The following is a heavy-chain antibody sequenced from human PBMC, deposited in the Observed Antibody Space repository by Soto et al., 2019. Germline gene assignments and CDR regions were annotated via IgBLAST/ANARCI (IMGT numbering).Heavy chain of an antibody. J-gene: IGHJ4*02. V-gene: IGHV1-2*04. CDR1: GYTFTGYY. CDR3: ARGPLYCSGGSCYYDFDY. CDR2: INPNSGGT. Sequence: GASVKVSGKASGYTFTGYYMHWVRQAPGQGLEWMGWINPNSGGTNYAQKFQGWVTVTRDTSISTAYMELSRLRSDDTAVYYCARGPLYCSGGSCYYDFDYWGQGTLVTVSS. D-gene: IGHD2-15*01.